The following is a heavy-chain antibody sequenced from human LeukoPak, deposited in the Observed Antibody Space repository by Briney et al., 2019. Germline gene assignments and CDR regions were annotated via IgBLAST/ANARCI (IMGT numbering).Heavy chain of an antibody. CDR2: LDPGHGEK. Sequence: GASVKVSCRASGYRLADVYIHWVRQAPGPGLEWMGGLDPGHGEKLYAQKFQGRVSMTEDTSTDTAFMERSSLRSEDTAIYYCATYYGGDTAFDYWGQGTLVTVSS. V-gene: IGHV1-24*01. CDR1: GYRLADVY. J-gene: IGHJ4*02. CDR3: ATYYGGDTAFDY. D-gene: IGHD3-22*01.